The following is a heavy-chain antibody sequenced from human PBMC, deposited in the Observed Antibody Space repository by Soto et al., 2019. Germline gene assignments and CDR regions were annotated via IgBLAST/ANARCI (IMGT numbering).Heavy chain of an antibody. CDR1: GFIFKNYV. CDR2: ITGSGDTT. V-gene: IGHV3-23*01. Sequence: PGGSLRLSCAASGFIFKNYVMNWVRQAPGKGLEWVSGITGSGDTTYYADSVKGRFTISRDNSKSTLYLQMNSLRAEDTAVYYCAKAPLSPRYFDYWGQGSLVTVSS. CDR3: AKAPLSPRYFDY. J-gene: IGHJ4*02.